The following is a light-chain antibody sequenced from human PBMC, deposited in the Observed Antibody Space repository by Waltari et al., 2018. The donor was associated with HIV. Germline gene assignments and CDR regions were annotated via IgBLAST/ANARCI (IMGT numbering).Light chain of an antibody. Sequence: DIQMTQSPSSLSASVGDRATITCRASQSIITYLSWYQQKRGKAPELLIYAVSSFQSGVPPRFSGSGSGAHFTLTISSLQPEDFATYYCQQSLSTPFTFGQGTQLEIK. J-gene: IGKJ5*01. CDR2: AVS. CDR1: QSIITY. V-gene: IGKV1-39*01. CDR3: QQSLSTPFT.